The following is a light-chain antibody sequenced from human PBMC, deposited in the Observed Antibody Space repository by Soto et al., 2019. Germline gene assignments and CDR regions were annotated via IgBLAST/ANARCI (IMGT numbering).Light chain of an antibody. V-gene: IGKV1-33*01. Sequence: DIQITQSPSSLSSSVGDRVTITCQASQDINKYLNWYQQKPGKAPKLLIYDASNLETGVPSRFSGSRSGTDFTFTINNLQPEDIATYYCQQYDNLVTFGGGTKVDIK. CDR3: QQYDNLVT. J-gene: IGKJ4*01. CDR2: DAS. CDR1: QDINKY.